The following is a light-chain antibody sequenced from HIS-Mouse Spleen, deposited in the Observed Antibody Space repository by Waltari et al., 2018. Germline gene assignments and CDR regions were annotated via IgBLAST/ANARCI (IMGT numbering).Light chain of an antibody. J-gene: IGLJ2*01. CDR3: NSRDSSGNHVV. V-gene: IGLV3-19*01. CDR2: GKN. Sequence: RITCQGDSLRSYYASWYQQKPGQAPVLVIYGKNNRPSGIPDRFSGSSSGNTASLTITGAQAEDEADYYCNSRDSSGNHVVFGGGTKLTVL. CDR1: SLRSYY.